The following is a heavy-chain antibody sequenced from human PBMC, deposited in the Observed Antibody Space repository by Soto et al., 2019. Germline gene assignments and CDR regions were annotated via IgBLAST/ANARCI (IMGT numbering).Heavy chain of an antibody. J-gene: IGHJ4*02. CDR2: ISYDGSSK. CDR3: AKIGIPDYYDTSGFAY. D-gene: IGHD3-22*01. CDR1: GFTFSRYG. Sequence: HPGGSLRLSCAASGFTFSRYGMDGVRQAPGKGLEWLAVISYDGSSKYYADSVKGRFTISRDNSKNTLYLQMNSLGVEDTAVYYCAKIGIPDYYDTSGFAYWGQGTLVTVSS. V-gene: IGHV3-30*18.